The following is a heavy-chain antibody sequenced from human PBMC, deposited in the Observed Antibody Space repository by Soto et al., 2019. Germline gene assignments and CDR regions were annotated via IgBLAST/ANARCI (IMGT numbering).Heavy chain of an antibody. Sequence: GGSLRLSCAASGFTFSNAWMNWVRQAPGKGLEWVGRIKSKTDGGTTDYAAPVKGRFTISRDDSKNTLYLQMNSLKTEDTAVYYCTTPAADSGSYLRFDYWGQGTLVTVSS. CDR1: GFTFSNAW. D-gene: IGHD1-26*01. J-gene: IGHJ4*02. V-gene: IGHV3-15*07. CDR2: IKSKTDGGTT. CDR3: TTPAADSGSYLRFDY.